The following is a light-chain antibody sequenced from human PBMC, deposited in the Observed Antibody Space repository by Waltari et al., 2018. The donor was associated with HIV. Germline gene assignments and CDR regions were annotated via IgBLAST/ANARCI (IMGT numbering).Light chain of an antibody. Sequence: QSALTQPASVTGSPGQSITISCTGIRTDVVIYDSHYDSWYQSHPGKVPKLLIYDVSNRPSGVSHRFSGSKSGSTAFLTISGLHPEDEAIYYCTSYTSTPITTGVVFGGGTQLTVL. V-gene: IGLV2-14*03. CDR3: TSYTSTPITTGVV. CDR2: DVS. J-gene: IGLJ2*01. CDR1: RTDVVIYDSHY.